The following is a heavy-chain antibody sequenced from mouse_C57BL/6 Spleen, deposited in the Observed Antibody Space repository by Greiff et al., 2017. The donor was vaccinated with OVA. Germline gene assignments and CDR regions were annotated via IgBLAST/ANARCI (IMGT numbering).Heavy chain of an antibody. CDR3: ARSDYSSPWFAY. CDR1: GYTFTSYW. Sequence: VQLQQPGAELVRPGSSVKLSCKASGYTFTSYWMHWVKQRPIQGLEWIGNIDPSDSETHYNQKFKDKATLTVDKSSSTAYMQLSSLTSEDAAVYYCARSDYSSPWFAYWGQGTLVTVSA. CDR2: IDPSDSET. J-gene: IGHJ3*01. D-gene: IGHD2-5*01. V-gene: IGHV1-52*01.